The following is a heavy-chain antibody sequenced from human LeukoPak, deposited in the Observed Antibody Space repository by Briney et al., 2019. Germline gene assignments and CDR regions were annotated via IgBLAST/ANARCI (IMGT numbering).Heavy chain of an antibody. CDR2: MSGNGGST. V-gene: IGHV3-23*01. Sequence: GGSLRLSCAASGVSFRSYAMSWVRQGPGKGLEWVSGMSGNGGSTYYADSVKGRFTISRDNSKNTLYLKMNSLRAEDTAVYYCAKSPRSYYYDSSGYYVDYWGQGTLVTVSS. D-gene: IGHD3-22*01. J-gene: IGHJ4*02. CDR1: GVSFRSYA. CDR3: AKSPRSYYYDSSGYYVDY.